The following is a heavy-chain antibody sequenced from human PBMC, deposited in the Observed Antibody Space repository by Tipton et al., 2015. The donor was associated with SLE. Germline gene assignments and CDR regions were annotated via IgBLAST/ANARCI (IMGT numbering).Heavy chain of an antibody. J-gene: IGHJ4*02. D-gene: IGHD4-23*01. CDR2: ISYDGSNK. Sequence: SLRLSCAASGFTFSSYAMHWVRQAPGKGLEWVAVISYDGSNKYYADSVKGRFTISRDNSKNTLYLQMNSLRAEDTAVYYCARDLEVVTQGGYWGQGTLVTVSS. V-gene: IGHV3-30-3*01. CDR3: ARDLEVVTQGGY. CDR1: GFTFSSYA.